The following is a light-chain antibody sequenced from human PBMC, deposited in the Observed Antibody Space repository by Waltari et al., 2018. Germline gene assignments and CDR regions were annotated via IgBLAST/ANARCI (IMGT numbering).Light chain of an antibody. V-gene: IGLV1-44*01. J-gene: IGLJ3*02. CDR2: NDN. Sequence: QSVLTQPPSASGTPGQRVTISCAGGSSNIGSNTVNWYQHLPGTAPKLLIYNDNQQPSGVPDRCSGSKSGTSASLAISGLQSEDEVDYDCAAWDDSLNGQVFGGGTKLTVL. CDR1: SSNIGSNT. CDR3: AAWDDSLNGQV.